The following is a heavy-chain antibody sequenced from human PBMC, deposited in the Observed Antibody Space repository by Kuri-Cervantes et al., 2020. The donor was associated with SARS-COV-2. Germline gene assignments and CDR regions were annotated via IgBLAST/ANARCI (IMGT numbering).Heavy chain of an antibody. V-gene: IGHV4-39*02. CDR2: IYYSGST. Sequence: SETLSLTCTVSGGSISSSSYYWGWIRQPPGKGLEWIGSIYYSGSTYYNPSLKSRVTLSVDTSKNQFSLKLSSVTAADTAVYYCARDNYETGGTDPWGQGILVTVSS. CDR1: GGSISSSSYY. D-gene: IGHD7-27*01. CDR3: ARDNYETGGTDP. J-gene: IGHJ5*02.